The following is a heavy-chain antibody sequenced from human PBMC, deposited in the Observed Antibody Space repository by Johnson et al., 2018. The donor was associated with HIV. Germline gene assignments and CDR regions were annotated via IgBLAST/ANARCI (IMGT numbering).Heavy chain of an antibody. CDR2: IYSGDTT. V-gene: IGHV3-66*01. CDR3: VRSIQLWLPGAFDI. D-gene: IGHD5-18*01. J-gene: IGHJ3*02. CDR1: GFTFNDHW. Sequence: VQLVESGGGLVQPGGSLRLSCGASGFTFNDHWMQWVRQAPGKGLVWVSVIYSGDTTYYADSVKGRFTISRDNSKNTLYLQMNSLRPEDTAIYYCVRSIQLWLPGAFDIWDQGTMVTVSS.